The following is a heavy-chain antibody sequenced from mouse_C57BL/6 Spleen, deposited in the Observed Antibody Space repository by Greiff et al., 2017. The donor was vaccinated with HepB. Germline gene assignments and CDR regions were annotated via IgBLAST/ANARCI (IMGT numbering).Heavy chain of an antibody. D-gene: IGHD2-1*01. CDR2: IDPETGGT. CDR1: GYTFTDYE. V-gene: IGHV1-15*01. Sequence: VQLQQSGAELVRPGASVTLSCKASGYTFTDYEMHWVKQTPVHGLEWIGAIDPETGGTAYNQKFKGKAILTADKSSSTAYMELRSLTSEDSAVYYCRGGNYDAMDYWGQGTSVTVSS. CDR3: RGGNYDAMDY. J-gene: IGHJ4*01.